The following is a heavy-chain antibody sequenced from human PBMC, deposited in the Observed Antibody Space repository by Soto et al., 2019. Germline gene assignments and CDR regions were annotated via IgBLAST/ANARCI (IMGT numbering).Heavy chain of an antibody. J-gene: IGHJ4*02. CDR3: ARGSSWGSYRYTPDDY. CDR2: ISAYNGNT. CDR1: GYTFTSYG. V-gene: IGHV1-18*01. Sequence: ASVKVSCKASGYTFTSYGISWVRQAPGQGLEWMGWISAYNGNTNYAQKLQGRVTMTTDTSTSTAYMELRSLRSDDTAVYYCARGSSWGSYRYTPDDYWGQGTLVTVSS. D-gene: IGHD3-16*02.